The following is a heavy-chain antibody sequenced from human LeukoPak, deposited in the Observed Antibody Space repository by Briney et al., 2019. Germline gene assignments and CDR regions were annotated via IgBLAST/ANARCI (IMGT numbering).Heavy chain of an antibody. V-gene: IGHV3-74*01. Sequence: GGSLRLSCAASGFTFSSYWMHWVRQAPGKGLVWVSRINSDGSSTSYADSVKGRFTISRDNAKNTLYLQMNSLRAEDTAVYYCASPAEEQWLVGALDYWGQGTLVTVSS. J-gene: IGHJ4*02. CDR1: GFTFSSYW. D-gene: IGHD6-19*01. CDR2: INSDGSST. CDR3: ASPAEEQWLVGALDY.